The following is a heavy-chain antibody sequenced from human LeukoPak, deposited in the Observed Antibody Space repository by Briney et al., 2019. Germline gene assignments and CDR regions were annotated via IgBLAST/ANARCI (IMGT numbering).Heavy chain of an antibody. CDR1: GGTFSSYA. V-gene: IGHV1-69*06. CDR2: IIPIFGTA. Sequence: SVKVSCKASGGTFSSYAISWVRQAPGQGLEWMGGIIPIFGTANYAQKFQGRVTITADKSAGTAYMELSSLRSEDTAVYYCARTKYAAAARSKPFDIWGQGTMVTVSS. D-gene: IGHD6-13*01. J-gene: IGHJ3*02. CDR3: ARTKYAAAARSKPFDI.